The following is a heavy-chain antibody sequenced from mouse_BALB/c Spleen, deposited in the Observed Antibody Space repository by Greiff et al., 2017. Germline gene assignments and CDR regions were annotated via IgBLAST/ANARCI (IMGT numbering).Heavy chain of an antibody. D-gene: IGHD2-14*01. CDR2: ISSGSSTI. CDR3: ARSGYDPFDY. Sequence: EVQGVESGGGLVQPGGSRKLSCAASGFTFSSFGMHWVRQAPEKGLEWVAYISSGSSTIYYADTVKGRFTISRDNPKNTLFLQMTSLRSEDTAMYYCARSGYDPFDYWGQGTTLTVSS. V-gene: IGHV5-17*02. CDR1: GFTFSSFG. J-gene: IGHJ2*01.